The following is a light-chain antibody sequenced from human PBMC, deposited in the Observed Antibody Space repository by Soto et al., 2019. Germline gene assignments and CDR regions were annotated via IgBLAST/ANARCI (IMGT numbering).Light chain of an antibody. V-gene: IGLV2-14*01. Sequence: QSVLTQPASVVGSPGQSISISCSGSSSDVGNGYDSVSWYQQHPGKAPKLIIYEVTNRPSGVSSRFSGSKSGNTASLTISRLQAEDEADYYCRSHTVSVAPYVFGTRSKVTXL. CDR1: SSDVGNGYDS. J-gene: IGLJ1*01. CDR3: RSHTVSVAPYV. CDR2: EVT.